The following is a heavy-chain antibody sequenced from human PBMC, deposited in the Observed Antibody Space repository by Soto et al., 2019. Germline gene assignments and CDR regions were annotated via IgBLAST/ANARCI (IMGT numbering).Heavy chain of an antibody. V-gene: IGHV4-34*01. Sequence: SETLSLTCAVYGGSFSGYYWSWIRQPPGKGLEWIGEINHSGSTNYNPSLKSRVTISVDTSKNQFSLKLSSVTAADTAVYYCARVGWFGELLGIDYWGQGTLVTVSS. CDR1: GGSFSGYY. J-gene: IGHJ4*02. D-gene: IGHD3-10*01. CDR3: ARVGWFGELLGIDY. CDR2: INHSGST.